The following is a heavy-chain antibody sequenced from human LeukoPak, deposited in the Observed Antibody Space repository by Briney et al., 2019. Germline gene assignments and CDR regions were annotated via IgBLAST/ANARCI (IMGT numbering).Heavy chain of an antibody. CDR3: ARRGYASSWSFDY. D-gene: IGHD6-13*01. CDR1: GGSIRSHY. J-gene: IGHJ4*02. V-gene: IGHV4-59*08. Sequence: SETLSLTCTVSGGSIRSHYWSWIRQPPGKGLEWIGYIYYSGSTNYNPSLKSRVTISVDTSKNQFSLKLSSVTAADTAVYYCARRGYASSWSFDYWGQGTLVTVSS. CDR2: IYYSGST.